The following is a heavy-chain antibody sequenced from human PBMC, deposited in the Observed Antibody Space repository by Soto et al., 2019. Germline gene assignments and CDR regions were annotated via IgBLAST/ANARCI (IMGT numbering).Heavy chain of an antibody. CDR2: IYYSGST. J-gene: IGHJ3*02. V-gene: IGHV4-59*08. CDR1: GGYISSYY. CDR3: ARRYCSSTSCYGSFDI. Sequence: SETLSLTCTVSGGYISSYYWSWIRQNPGKGLEWIGYIYYSGSTNYNPSLKSRVTISVDTSKNQFSLKLSSVTAADTAVYYCARRYCSSTSCYGSFDIWGQGTMVTVSS. D-gene: IGHD2-2*01.